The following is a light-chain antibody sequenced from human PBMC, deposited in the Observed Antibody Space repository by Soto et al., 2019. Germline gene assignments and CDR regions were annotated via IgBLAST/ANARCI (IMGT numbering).Light chain of an antibody. CDR2: GAS. Sequence: EIVLTQSPGTLSLSPGYRSTLSCRASQTVSNNYLAWCQQKPGQAPRVIMYGASRRATGIPDRFSGGGSGTDFTLTISRLEPEDFAVYFCQQYAGTPPTFGQGTQREIK. J-gene: IGKJ5*01. V-gene: IGKV3-20*01. CDR3: QQYAGTPPT. CDR1: QTVSNNY.